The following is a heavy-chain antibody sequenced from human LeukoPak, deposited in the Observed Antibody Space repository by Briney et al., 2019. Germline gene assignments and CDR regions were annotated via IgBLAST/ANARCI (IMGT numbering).Heavy chain of an antibody. D-gene: IGHD3-22*01. CDR3: ARIAGSTYYYDSSGYYNFDY. CDR2: IYYSGNT. CDR1: GGSISSFY. J-gene: IGHJ4*02. Sequence: SETLSLTCTVSGGSISSFYWTWIRQPPGKGLEWIGYIYYSGNTNYNPSLKSRVTISVDTSKNQFSLKLSSVTAADTAVYYCARIAGSTYYYDSSGYYNFDYWGQGTLVTVSS. V-gene: IGHV4-59*12.